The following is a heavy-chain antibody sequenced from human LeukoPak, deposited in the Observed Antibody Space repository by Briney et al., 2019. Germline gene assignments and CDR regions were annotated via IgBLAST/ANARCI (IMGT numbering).Heavy chain of an antibody. D-gene: IGHD1-26*01. CDR3: ARAGGSYYRNWFDP. CDR2: IYSGGST. Sequence: GGSLRLSCAASGFTFSSYGMSWVRQAPGKGLEWVSVIYSGGSTYYADSVKGRFTISRDNSKNTLYLQMNSLRAEDTAVYYCARAGGSYYRNWFDPWGQGTLVTVSS. J-gene: IGHJ5*02. V-gene: IGHV3-66*01. CDR1: GFTFSSYG.